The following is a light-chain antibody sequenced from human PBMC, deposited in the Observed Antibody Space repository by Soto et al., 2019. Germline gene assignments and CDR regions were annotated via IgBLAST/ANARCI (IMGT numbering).Light chain of an antibody. CDR2: EGT. CDR1: RSDLGTYNL. J-gene: IGLJ2*01. Sequence: QSALTQPASVSGSPGQSITLSCTGTRSDLGTYNLVSWYQQHPGKAPQLMIYEGTKRPSGVSDRFSGSRSGNTASLTISGLQAEDEADYYCCSYVGSRAVLFGGGTQLTVL. V-gene: IGLV2-23*01. CDR3: CSYVGSRAVL.